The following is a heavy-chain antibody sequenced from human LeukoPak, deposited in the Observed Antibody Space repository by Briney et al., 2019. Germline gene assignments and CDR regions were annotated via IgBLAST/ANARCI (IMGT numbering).Heavy chain of an antibody. V-gene: IGHV1-8*03. CDR1: VYTFTNYH. J-gene: IGHJ4*02. D-gene: IGHD6-25*01. Sequence: ASVKVSCTASVYTFTNYHINWVRHATGQGLEWMGWMNPNNGDSGYAQKFQGRVTITRDTSISTSYMELRSLRSDDTAVYFCARTTSFTASGYDYWGQGTLVTVSS. CDR3: ARTTSFTASGYDY. CDR2: MNPNNGDS.